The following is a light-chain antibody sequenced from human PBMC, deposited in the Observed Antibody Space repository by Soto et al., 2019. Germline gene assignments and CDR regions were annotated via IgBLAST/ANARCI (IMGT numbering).Light chain of an antibody. CDR2: EVR. Sequence: SSLPQPASVSGCPGRSITISCPGTSSDIGGYNYVSWYQQYPGKAPKVIIYEVRNRPSGVSDRFSGSKSGNTASLTISGLHAEDEADYYCNSFTASGTRVFGGGTK. CDR3: NSFTASGTRV. J-gene: IGLJ3*02. V-gene: IGLV2-14*01. CDR1: SSDIGGYNY.